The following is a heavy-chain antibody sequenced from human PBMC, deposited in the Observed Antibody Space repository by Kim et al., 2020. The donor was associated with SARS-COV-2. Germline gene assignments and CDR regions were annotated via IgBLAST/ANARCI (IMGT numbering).Heavy chain of an antibody. D-gene: IGHD1-26*01. V-gene: IGHV1-18*01. CDR3: ARDRGSSFDY. J-gene: IGHJ4*02. Sequence: TNYAQKLQGRGTMTTDTSTSTAYMELRSLRSDDTAVYYCARDRGSSFDYWGQGTLVTVSS. CDR2: T.